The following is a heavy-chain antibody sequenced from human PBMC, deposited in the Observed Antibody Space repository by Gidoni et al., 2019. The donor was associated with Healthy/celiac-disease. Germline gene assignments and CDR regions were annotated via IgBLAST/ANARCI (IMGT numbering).Heavy chain of an antibody. CDR1: GGSFSGYY. Sequence: QVQLQQWGAGLLKPSETLSLTCAVYGGSFSGYYWSWIRQPPGKGLEWIGEINHSGSTNYNPSLKSRVTISVDTSKNQFSLKLSSVTAADTAVYYCARKTAAGNGAAGFDPWGQGTLVTVSS. D-gene: IGHD6-13*01. CDR3: ARKTAAGNGAAGFDP. V-gene: IGHV4-34*01. CDR2: INHSGST. J-gene: IGHJ5*02.